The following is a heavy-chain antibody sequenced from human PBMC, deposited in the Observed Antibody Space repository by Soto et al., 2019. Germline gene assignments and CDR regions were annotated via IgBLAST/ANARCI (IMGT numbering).Heavy chain of an antibody. CDR1: GFTFNNYA. CDR2: ISANGQGI. D-gene: IGHD1-7*01. V-gene: IGHV3-23*01. J-gene: IGHJ4*02. Sequence: GGSLRLSCAASGFTFNNYAMSWVRQAPGKGLEWVSAISANGQGIYYADSVEGRFIISRDSSKNTVFLHMDSLTAEDTAVYYCAKDRNYPRDQFHNWGQGTLVTVSS. CDR3: AKDRNYPRDQFHN.